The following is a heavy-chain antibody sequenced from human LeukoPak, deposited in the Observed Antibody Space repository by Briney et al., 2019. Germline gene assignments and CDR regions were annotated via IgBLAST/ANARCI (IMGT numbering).Heavy chain of an antibody. J-gene: IGHJ4*02. CDR3: ARDLFVGATPDY. CDR1: GYTFSNYG. Sequence: ASGKVSCKASGYTFSNYGISWVRQAPGQGLEWLGWTSGSNGDTYYPQPFKGRVTMTTDTSTNTVFLELRNLRYDDTAVYFCARDLFVGATPDYWGQGTLVTVSS. V-gene: IGHV1-18*01. D-gene: IGHD1-26*01. CDR2: TSGSNGDT.